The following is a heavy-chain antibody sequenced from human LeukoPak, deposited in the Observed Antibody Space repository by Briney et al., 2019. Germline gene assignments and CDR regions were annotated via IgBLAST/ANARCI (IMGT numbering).Heavy chain of an antibody. J-gene: IGHJ6*03. D-gene: IGHD3-10*01. CDR3: AKKGGSGSTYNMDV. CDR1: GFTFSSYE. V-gene: IGHV3-48*03. CDR2: ISSSGSTI. Sequence: PGGSLRLSCAASGFTFSSYEMDWVRQAPGKGLEWVSYISSSGSTIYYADSVKGRFTISRDNSKNTLYLQMNSLRAEDTAVYYCAKKGGSGSTYNMDVWGKGTTVTISS.